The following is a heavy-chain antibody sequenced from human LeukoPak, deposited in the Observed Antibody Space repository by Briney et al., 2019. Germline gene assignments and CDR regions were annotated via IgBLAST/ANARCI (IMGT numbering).Heavy chain of an antibody. D-gene: IGHD3-10*01. J-gene: IGHJ5*02. CDR2: IDRPAKSYAT. V-gene: IGHV3-73*01. Sequence: GGPLKPFCTASGFTLRESDIHCLRQASGKGLEWVGLIDRPAKSYATAYGASVGGRFTISWDESKDTAYLQMDSLKNEDTALYDVARDRATYNWLDPWGQGTLVTVSS. CDR1: GFTLRESD. CDR3: ARDRATYNWLDP.